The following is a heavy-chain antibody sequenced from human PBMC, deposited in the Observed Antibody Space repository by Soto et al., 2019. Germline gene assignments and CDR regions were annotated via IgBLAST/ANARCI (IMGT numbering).Heavy chain of an antibody. CDR2: INWNGGST. CDR3: ARGSNYYGSGSYYNPFDY. D-gene: IGHD3-10*01. J-gene: IGHJ4*02. V-gene: IGHV3-20*04. Sequence: PGGSLRLSCAASGFTFDDYGMSWVRQAPGKGLEWVSGINWNGGSTGYADSVKGRFTISRDNAKNSLYLQMNSLRAEDTALYYCARGSNYYGSGSYYNPFDYWGQGTLVTVSS. CDR1: GFTFDDYG.